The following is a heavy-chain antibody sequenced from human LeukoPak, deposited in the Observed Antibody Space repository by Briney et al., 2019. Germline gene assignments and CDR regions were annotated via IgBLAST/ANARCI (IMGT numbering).Heavy chain of an antibody. CDR1: GYTFTSYA. J-gene: IGHJ5*02. D-gene: IGHD3-3*01. V-gene: IGHV1-3*01. CDR2: INAGNANT. CDR3: ARARGHYDFWSGQFEGNWFDP. Sequence: ASVKVSCKASGYTFTSYAMHWVRQAPGQRPEWMGWINAGNANTKYSQKFQGRVTITRDTSASTGYMELSSLSSEDTAVYYCARARGHYDFWSGQFEGNWFDPWGQGTLVTVSS.